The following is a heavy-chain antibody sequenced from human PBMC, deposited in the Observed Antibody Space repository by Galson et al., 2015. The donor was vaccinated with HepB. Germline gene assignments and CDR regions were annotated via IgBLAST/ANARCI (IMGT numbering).Heavy chain of an antibody. D-gene: IGHD5-18*01. CDR3: AKDGWIHYESPMVHDYYKDV. J-gene: IGHJ6*03. V-gene: IGHV3-30*18. CDR2: ISYDGSDE. CDR1: GFTFSDYG. Sequence: SLRLSCAVSGFTFSDYGMHWVRQAPGKGLEWVAVISYDGSDETYADSVKGRFTISRDNSKNTLFLQMNSLRAEDTAVYHCAKDGWIHYESPMVHDYYKDVWGKGTPVTVSS.